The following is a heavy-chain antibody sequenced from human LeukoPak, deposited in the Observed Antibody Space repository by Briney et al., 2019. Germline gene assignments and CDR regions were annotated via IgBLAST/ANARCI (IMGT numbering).Heavy chain of an antibody. D-gene: IGHD3-3*01. CDR3: ARQGVYHDFWSGHYTAMGQPIDY. CDR2: IYYSGST. Sequence: PSETLSLTCTVSGGSISSSSYYWGWIRQPPGKGLEWIGSIYYSGSTYYNPSLKSRVTISVDTSKNQFSLKLSSVTAADTAVCYCARQGVYHDFWSGHYTAMGQPIDYWGQGTLVTVSS. V-gene: IGHV4-39*01. CDR1: GGSISSSSYY. J-gene: IGHJ4*02.